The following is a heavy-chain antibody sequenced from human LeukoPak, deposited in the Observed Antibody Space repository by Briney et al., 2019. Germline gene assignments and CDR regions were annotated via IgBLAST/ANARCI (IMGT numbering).Heavy chain of an antibody. J-gene: IGHJ4*02. CDR2: IYSGDST. D-gene: IGHD3-22*01. CDR1: GFTVSSNY. Sequence: PGGSLRLSCAASGFTVSSNYMSWVRQAPGKGLEWVSLIYSGDSTSYADSVKGRFTISRDNSKNTLYHQMNRLRTEDTAVYFCASSKYYYDSGCHYWGQGTLVTVSS. V-gene: IGHV3-66*01. CDR3: ASSKYYYDSGCHY.